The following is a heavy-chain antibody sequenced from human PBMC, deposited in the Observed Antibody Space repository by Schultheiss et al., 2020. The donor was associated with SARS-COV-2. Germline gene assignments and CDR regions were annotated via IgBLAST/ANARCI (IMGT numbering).Heavy chain of an antibody. Sequence: GESLKISCAASGFTFSTFEMIWVRQAPGKGLEWVSYISSSGSAIYYADSVKGRFTISRDNAKNSLYMQVNSLRAEDTAVYYCARVWFGYVMNWGQGTLVTVSS. CDR1: GFTFSTFE. J-gene: IGHJ4*02. CDR2: ISSSGSAI. D-gene: IGHD3-10*01. V-gene: IGHV3-48*03. CDR3: ARVWFGYVMN.